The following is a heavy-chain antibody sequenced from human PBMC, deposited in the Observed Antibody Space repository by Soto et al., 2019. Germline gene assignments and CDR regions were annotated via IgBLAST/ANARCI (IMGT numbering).Heavy chain of an antibody. CDR3: ARAGGVWYYYGSGSYYAAGLLDNYYYYGMDV. CDR2: INHSGST. Sequence: SQTLPLPCAVYGGPFSGYYWSWIRQPPGKGLEWIGEINHSGSTNYNPSLKSRVTISVDTSKNQISLKLSCVAAADTAVYYCARAGGVWYYYGSGSYYAAGLLDNYYYYGMDVGGQGTTVTVSS. V-gene: IGHV4-34*01. J-gene: IGHJ6*02. D-gene: IGHD3-10*01. CDR1: GGPFSGYY.